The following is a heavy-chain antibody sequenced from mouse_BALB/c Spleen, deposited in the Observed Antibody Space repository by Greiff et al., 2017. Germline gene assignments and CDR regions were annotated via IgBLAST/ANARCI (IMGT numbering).Heavy chain of an antibody. CDR3: TRAYYYGSSWYFDV. CDR2: IRLKSNNYAT. Sequence: EVKLVESGGGLVQPGGSMKLSCVASGFTFSNYWMNWVRQSPEKGLEWVAEIRLKSNNYATHYAESVKGRFTISRDDSKSSVYLQMNNLRAEDTGIYYCTRAYYYGSSWYFDVWGAGTTVTVSS. J-gene: IGHJ1*01. D-gene: IGHD1-1*01. V-gene: IGHV6-6*02. CDR1: GFTFSNYW.